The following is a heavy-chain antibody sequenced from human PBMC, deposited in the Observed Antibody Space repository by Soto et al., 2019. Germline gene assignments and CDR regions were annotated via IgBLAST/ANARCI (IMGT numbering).Heavy chain of an antibody. CDR2: ISSSSSYI. CDR1: GFTFSSYS. J-gene: IGHJ4*02. Sequence: EVQLVESGGGLVKPGGSLRLSCAASGFTFSSYSMNWVRQAPGKGLEWVSSISSSSSYIYYADSVKGRFTISRDNAKNSLYLQMNSLRAEDTAVYYCARWGRKYCSGGSCYKAPFDYWGQGTLVTVSS. CDR3: ARWGRKYCSGGSCYKAPFDY. D-gene: IGHD2-15*01. V-gene: IGHV3-21*01.